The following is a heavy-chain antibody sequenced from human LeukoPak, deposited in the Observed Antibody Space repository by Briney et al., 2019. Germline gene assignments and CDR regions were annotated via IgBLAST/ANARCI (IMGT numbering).Heavy chain of an antibody. Sequence: GSLRLSCAASGFIFSNYAMSWVRQAPGKGLEWVSSISGSGGNTYYAGSVKGRFTISRDNSKNTLYLQMNSLRAEDTAVYYCAREHYFYHMDGWGEGTTVTVSS. CDR2: ISGSGGNT. V-gene: IGHV3-23*01. J-gene: IGHJ6*03. CDR3: AREHYFYHMDG. CDR1: GFIFSNYA.